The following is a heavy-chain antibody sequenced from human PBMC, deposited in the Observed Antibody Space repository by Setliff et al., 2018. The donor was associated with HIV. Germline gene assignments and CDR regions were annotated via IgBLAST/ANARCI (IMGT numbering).Heavy chain of an antibody. CDR3: AKELAASGLGYFDS. V-gene: IGHV3-21*04. J-gene: IGHJ4*02. Sequence: GGSLRLSCAASGFTFSDYSMTWVRQVPGRGLEWVSSISGTSYIYYADSVKGRFTISRDNSKNTVYLQMNSLRAEDTAEYYCAKELAASGLGYFDSWGRGILVTVSS. CDR2: ISGTSYI. CDR1: GFTFSDYS. D-gene: IGHD3-22*01.